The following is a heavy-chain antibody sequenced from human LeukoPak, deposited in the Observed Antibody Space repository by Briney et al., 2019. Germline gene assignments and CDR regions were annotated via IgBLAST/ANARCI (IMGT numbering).Heavy chain of an antibody. V-gene: IGHV3-23*01. CDR2: IAGSGATT. D-gene: IGHD1-26*01. CDR3: AEEVGSTYPTFDY. CDR1: GXTFSDYA. J-gene: IGHJ4*02. Sequence: PGGSLRLSCAASGXTFSDYAMSWVRQAPGKGLEWVSTIAGSGATTYYADSVKGRFTTSRDNSKNTLYLQMNRLRDEDTAVYYCAEEVGSTYPTFDYWGQGTLVTVSS.